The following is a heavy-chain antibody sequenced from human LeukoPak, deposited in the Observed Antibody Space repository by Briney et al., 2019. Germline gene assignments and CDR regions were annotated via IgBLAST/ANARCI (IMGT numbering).Heavy chain of an antibody. CDR3: AREGYGDLDFDY. Sequence: SETLSLTCAVYGGSFSGYSWSWIRQPPGKGLEWIGEIHHSGSTNYNPSLKSRVTILVDTSKNQFSLQLNSVTPEDTAVYYCAREGYGDLDFDYWGQGTLVTVYS. J-gene: IGHJ4*02. CDR2: IHHSGST. V-gene: IGHV4-34*01. D-gene: IGHD4-17*01. CDR1: GGSFSGYS.